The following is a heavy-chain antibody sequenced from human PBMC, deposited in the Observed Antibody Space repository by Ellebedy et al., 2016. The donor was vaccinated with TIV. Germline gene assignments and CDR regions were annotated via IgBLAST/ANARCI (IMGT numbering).Heavy chain of an antibody. Sequence: PGGSLRLSCAASGFTFSDYAIHWVRQAPGKGLAWVSSISTSSSYIYYADSVKGRFTISRDNAKNSLYLQMNSLRAEDTAVYYCARDLDDSSGYYYPMIDYWGQGTLVTVSS. V-gene: IGHV3-21*01. CDR2: ISTSSSYI. J-gene: IGHJ4*02. CDR1: GFTFSDYA. CDR3: ARDLDDSSGYYYPMIDY. D-gene: IGHD3-22*01.